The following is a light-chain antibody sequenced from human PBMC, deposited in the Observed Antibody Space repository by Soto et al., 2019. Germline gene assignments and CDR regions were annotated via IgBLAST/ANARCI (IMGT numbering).Light chain of an antibody. CDR1: QSVFSRSSNQHY. CDR3: QQYQQTPWT. V-gene: IGKV4-1*01. J-gene: IGKJ1*01. Sequence: DIVLTQSPDSLAVSLGERATLNCRSSQSVFSRSSNQHYLAWYQQKPGQPPRLLLYWASSREFGVPDRFSGGGSGTDFTLTISDLQADDVAVYYCQQYQQTPWTFGQGTKVDIK. CDR2: WAS.